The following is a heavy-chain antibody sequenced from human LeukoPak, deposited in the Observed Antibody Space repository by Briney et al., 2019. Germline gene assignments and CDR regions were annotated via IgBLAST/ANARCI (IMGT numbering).Heavy chain of an antibody. CDR2: ISSTSHYI. CDR1: GFTFNTYS. Sequence: PGGSLRLSCVASGFTFNTYSMNWVRQAPGKGLEWVSSISSTSHYIFYADSVRGRFTISRDNAKSSLYLQMSSLRAEDTAEYYCARDTPGGYCTSTSCYQYYGMDVWGKGTTVTVSS. V-gene: IGHV3-21*01. D-gene: IGHD2-2*01. J-gene: IGHJ6*04. CDR3: ARDTPGGYCTSTSCYQYYGMDV.